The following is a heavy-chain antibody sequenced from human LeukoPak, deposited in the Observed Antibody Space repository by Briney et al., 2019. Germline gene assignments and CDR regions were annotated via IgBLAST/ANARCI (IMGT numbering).Heavy chain of an antibody. CDR2: IYYSGST. CDR1: GGSISSDDYC. J-gene: IGHJ4*02. Sequence: PSQTLSLTCSVSGGSISSDDYCWNWIRQHPGKGLEWIGYIYYSGSTNYNPSLKSRVTISVDTSKNQFSLKLSSVTAADTAVYYCARWNDWAGYYFDYWGQGTLVTVSS. V-gene: IGHV4-31*03. D-gene: IGHD3-9*01. CDR3: ARWNDWAGYYFDY.